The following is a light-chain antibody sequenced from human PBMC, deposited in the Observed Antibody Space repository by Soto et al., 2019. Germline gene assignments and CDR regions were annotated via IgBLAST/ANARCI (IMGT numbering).Light chain of an antibody. CDR1: QSVSSSY. J-gene: IGKJ4*01. CDR3: QQYNSWPRAT. Sequence: EFVLTQSPGTLSLSPGERATLSCRASQSVSSSYLAWYQQKPGQAPRLLIYGASSRATGIPARFSGSGSGTEFTLTITSLQSEDFAVYYCQQYNSWPRATFGGGTKVDIK. V-gene: IGKV3-15*01. CDR2: GAS.